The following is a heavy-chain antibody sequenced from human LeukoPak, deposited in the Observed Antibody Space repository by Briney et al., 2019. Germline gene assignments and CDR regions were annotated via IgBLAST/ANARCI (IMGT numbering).Heavy chain of an antibody. J-gene: IGHJ6*03. CDR1: GDSISRGGYY. V-gene: IGHV4-30-4*08. CDR2: IYYSGST. D-gene: IGHD2-2*01. CDR3: ARRNVVVPAIHTGYYYYYYMDV. Sequence: SETESLTCTVSGDSISRGGYYWTWIRQPPGKGLELIGYIYYSGSTYYNTSLKSRVTISVDTSKNQFPLKLSSVTAADTAVYYCARRNVVVPAIHTGYYYYYYMDVWGKGTTVTVSS.